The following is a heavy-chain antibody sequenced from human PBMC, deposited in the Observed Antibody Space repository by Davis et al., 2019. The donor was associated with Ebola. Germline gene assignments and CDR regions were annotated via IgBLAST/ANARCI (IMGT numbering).Heavy chain of an antibody. V-gene: IGHV3-74*01. J-gene: IGHJ6*02. CDR2: ISGSDGSST. CDR1: GFTFSSYA. Sequence: HTGGSLRLSCAASGFTFSSYAMSWVRQAPGKGLEWVSGISGSDGSSTSYADSVKGRFTISRDNAKNTLYLQMNSLRAEDTAVYYCARGHSSSWYAYYYGMDVWGQGTTVTVSS. CDR3: ARGHSSSWYAYYYGMDV. D-gene: IGHD6-13*01.